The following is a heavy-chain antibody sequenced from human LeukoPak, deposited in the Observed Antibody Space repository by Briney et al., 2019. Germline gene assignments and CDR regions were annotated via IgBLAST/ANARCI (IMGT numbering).Heavy chain of an antibody. V-gene: IGHV3-30*03. CDR2: ISYDGSNK. Sequence: GGSLRLSCAASGFTFSSYGMHWVRQAPGKGLEWVAVISYDGSNKYYADSVKGRFTISRDNSKNTLYLQMNSLRVEDTAVYYCARVVLSDGMDVWGQGTTVTVSS. CDR3: ARVVLSDGMDV. CDR1: GFTFSSYG. D-gene: IGHD2/OR15-2a*01. J-gene: IGHJ6*02.